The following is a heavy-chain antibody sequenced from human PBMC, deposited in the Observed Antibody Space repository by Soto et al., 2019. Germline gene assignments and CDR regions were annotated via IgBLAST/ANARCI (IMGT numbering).Heavy chain of an antibody. V-gene: IGHV1-8*01. D-gene: IGHD3-10*01. CDR3: ARGINYYDSGDDTFDI. Sequence: QVQLVQSGAEVKKPGASVKVSCKASGYTFTSYDINWALQATGQGLEWMGWMNPNSGNTGYAQKFQGRVTMTRNTSISTAHMELSSLRSEDTAVYYCARGINYYDSGDDTFDIWGQGTMVTVSS. CDR2: MNPNSGNT. J-gene: IGHJ3*02. CDR1: GYTFTSYD.